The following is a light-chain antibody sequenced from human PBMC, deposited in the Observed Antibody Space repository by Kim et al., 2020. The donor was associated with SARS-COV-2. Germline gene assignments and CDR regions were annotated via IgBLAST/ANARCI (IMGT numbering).Light chain of an antibody. CDR1: QGIDTD. CDR3: QQYHRYPRT. V-gene: IGKV1-16*02. J-gene: IGKJ4*01. CDR2: AAS. Sequence: DIQMTQSPFSLSASVGDSVTITCRTSQGIDTDLAWFQQRPGKAPKSLIYAASTLQSGVPSKFSGSGYGTDFTLTITGLQAEDFATYYCQQYHRYPRTFGGGTKLEI.